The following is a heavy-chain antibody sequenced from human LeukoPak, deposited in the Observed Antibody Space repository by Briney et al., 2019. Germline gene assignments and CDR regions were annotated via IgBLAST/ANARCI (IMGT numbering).Heavy chain of an antibody. CDR3: AGQGVVVPAAIRPRSYYYYGMDV. J-gene: IGHJ6*02. D-gene: IGHD2-2*02. CDR2: IYYSGST. CDR1: GGAISTYY. V-gene: IGHV4-59*05. Sequence: PSETLSLTCNVSGGAISTYYWSWIRQPPGRGLEWIGSIYYSGSTYYNPSLKSRVTISVDTSKNQFSLKLSSVTAADTAVYYCAGQGVVVPAAIRPRSYYYYGMDVWGQGTTVTVSS.